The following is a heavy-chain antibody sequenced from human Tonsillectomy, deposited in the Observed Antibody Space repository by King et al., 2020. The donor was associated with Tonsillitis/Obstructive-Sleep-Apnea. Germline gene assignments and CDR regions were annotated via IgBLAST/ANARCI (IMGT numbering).Heavy chain of an antibody. Sequence: VQLVESGAEVKKPGESLRISCKGSGYSFTSYWISWVRQMPGKDLEWMGRIDPSDSYTNYSPSFQGHVTISADKSISTAYLQWSSLKASDTAVYYCARHPDIVVVPAAPWGQGTLVTVSS. D-gene: IGHD2-2*01. J-gene: IGHJ5*02. V-gene: IGHV5-10-1*01. CDR2: IDPSDSYT. CDR1: GYSFTSYW. CDR3: ARHPDIVVVPAAP.